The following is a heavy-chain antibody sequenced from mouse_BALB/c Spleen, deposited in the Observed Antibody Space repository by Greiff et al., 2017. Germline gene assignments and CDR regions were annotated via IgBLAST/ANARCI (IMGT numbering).Heavy chain of an antibody. D-gene: IGHD1-1*02. J-gene: IGHJ4*01. Sequence: QVQLQQSGAELAKPGASVKMSCKPSGYTFTSSWMHWVKQRPGQGLEWIGYINPSTGYTEYNQKFKDKATLTADKSSSTAYMQLSSLTSEDSAVYYCASGNYAMDYWGQGTSVTVSS. CDR3: ASGNYAMDY. V-gene: IGHV1-7*01. CDR2: INPSTGYT. CDR1: GYTFTSSW.